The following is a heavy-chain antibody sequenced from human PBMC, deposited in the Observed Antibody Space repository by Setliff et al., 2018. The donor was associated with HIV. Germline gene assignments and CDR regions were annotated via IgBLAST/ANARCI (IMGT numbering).Heavy chain of an antibody. CDR3: ARMRGGHNIRGGDFDI. Sequence: GAAVKVSCKASRYSFRSYGIGWVRLAPGQGLEWMGWMSTENGNTNYAQKVQGRVTMTTDTGTRTANMELRRLRYDDTAMYYCARMRGGHNIRGGDFDIWGQGTMVTVSS. V-gene: IGHV1-18*01. D-gene: IGHD1-20*01. CDR1: RYSFRSYG. J-gene: IGHJ3*02. CDR2: MSTENGNT.